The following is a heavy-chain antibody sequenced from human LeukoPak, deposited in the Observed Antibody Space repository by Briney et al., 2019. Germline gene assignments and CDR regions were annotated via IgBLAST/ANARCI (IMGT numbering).Heavy chain of an antibody. CDR1: GFIFSSYE. CDR2: ISSSGGTI. Sequence: PGGSLRLSCEASGFIFSSYEMNWVRQAPGRGLEWVSYISSSGGTIFHADSVKGRFTISRDNAKNSVFLQICSLRVEDTAIYYCARASFSSSWSYFFDYWGQGTLVTVSS. J-gene: IGHJ4*02. D-gene: IGHD6-13*01. V-gene: IGHV3-48*03. CDR3: ARASFSSSWSYFFDY.